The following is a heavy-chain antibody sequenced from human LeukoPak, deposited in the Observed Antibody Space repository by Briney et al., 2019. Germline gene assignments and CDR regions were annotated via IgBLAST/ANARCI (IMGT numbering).Heavy chain of an antibody. D-gene: IGHD6-19*01. J-gene: IGHJ4*02. CDR3: IPVAGTGFDY. V-gene: IGHV3-23*01. CDR1: GFAFSRYA. Sequence: GGSLRLSCAASGFAFSRYAMTWVRQAPGKGLEWVSAISGSGGSTYCADSVKGRFTISRDNSKNTLFLQMNSLRAEDTAVHYGIPVAGTGFDYWGQGTLVTVSS. CDR2: ISGSGGST.